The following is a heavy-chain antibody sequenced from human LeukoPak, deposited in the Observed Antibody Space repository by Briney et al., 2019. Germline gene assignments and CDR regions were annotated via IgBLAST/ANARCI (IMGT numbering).Heavy chain of an antibody. CDR3: ARDFSEGGPYGSRDY. J-gene: IGHJ4*02. V-gene: IGHV1-69*04. CDR1: GGIFSSYA. Sequence: SVKVSCKASGGIFSSYAISWVRQAPGQGLEWMGRIIPILGIANYAQKFQGRVTITADKSTSTAYMELSSLRSEDTAVYYCARDFSEGGPYGSRDYWGQGTLVTVSS. D-gene: IGHD3-10*01. CDR2: IIPILGIA.